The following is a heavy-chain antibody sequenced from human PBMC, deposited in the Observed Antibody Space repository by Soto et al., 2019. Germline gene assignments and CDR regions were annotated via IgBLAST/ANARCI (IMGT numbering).Heavy chain of an antibody. CDR2: ILSDGSNK. J-gene: IGHJ6*02. CDR3: ARESTETYYYYGMDV. CDR1: GFTLSSHA. V-gene: IGHV3-30*09. Sequence: PGGSLSLSCAVSGFTLSSHAMHWVRQAPGKGLEWVALILSDGSNKYYADSVKGRFAISRDNSKNTLYLQMNSLRAEDTAVYYCARESTETYYYYGMDVWGQGTTVTVSS. D-gene: IGHD2-2*01.